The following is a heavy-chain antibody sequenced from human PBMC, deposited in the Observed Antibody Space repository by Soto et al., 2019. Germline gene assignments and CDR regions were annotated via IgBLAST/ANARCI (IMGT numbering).Heavy chain of an antibody. CDR3: ARAENYDFIWGSYRLDY. V-gene: IGHV1-2*02. D-gene: IGHD3-16*02. CDR1: GYTFTDYY. CDR2: INPNNGGT. J-gene: IGHJ4*02. Sequence: ASVKVSCMASGYTFTDYYIHWVLRAPGQGLEWMGWINPNNGGTNYAQGFQGRVTMTRDTSISTAYMDLSGLRSDDTAMYYCARAENYDFIWGSYRLDYWGQGVLVTVSS.